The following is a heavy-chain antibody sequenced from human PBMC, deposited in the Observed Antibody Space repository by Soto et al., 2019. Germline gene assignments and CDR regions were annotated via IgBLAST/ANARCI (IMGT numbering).Heavy chain of an antibody. V-gene: IGHV3-23*01. D-gene: IGHD3-3*01. CDR1: GFIFSSYA. CDR2: ISGSGGST. J-gene: IGHJ6*02. CDR3: AKDLNYDFWSGYSAYGMDI. Sequence: GGSLRLSCAASGFIFSSYAITWVRQAPGKGLEWVSFISGSGGSTYYADSVKGRFTISRDNSKNTLYLQMNSLRAEDTAVYYCAKDLNYDFWSGYSAYGMDIWGQGTTVTVSS.